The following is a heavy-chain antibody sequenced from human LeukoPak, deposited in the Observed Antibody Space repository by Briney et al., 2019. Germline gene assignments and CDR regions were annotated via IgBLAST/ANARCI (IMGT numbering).Heavy chain of an antibody. J-gene: IGHJ3*02. CDR3: ARTGYCSSTSCYPTNAFDI. CDR2: IYYSRST. CDR1: GGSISSSSYY. V-gene: IGHV4-39*01. D-gene: IGHD2-2*01. Sequence: PSETLSLTCTVSGGSISSSSYYWGWIRQPPGKGLVWIGSIYYSRSTYYNPSLKSRVTISVDTSKNQFSLKLSSVTAADTAVYYCARTGYCSSTSCYPTNAFDIWGQGTMVTVSS.